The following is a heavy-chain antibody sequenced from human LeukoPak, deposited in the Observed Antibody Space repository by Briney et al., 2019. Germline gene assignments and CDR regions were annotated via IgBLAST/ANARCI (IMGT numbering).Heavy chain of an antibody. Sequence: GGSLRLSCAASGFTFSSYSMNWVRQAPGKGLEWVSSISSSSSYIYYADSVKGRFTISRDNAKNSLYLQMNSLRAEDTAVYYCARDVGTVVKGFDPWGQGTLVTVSS. CDR2: ISSSSSYI. D-gene: IGHD4-23*01. CDR3: ARDVGTVVKGFDP. CDR1: GFTFSSYS. V-gene: IGHV3-21*01. J-gene: IGHJ5*02.